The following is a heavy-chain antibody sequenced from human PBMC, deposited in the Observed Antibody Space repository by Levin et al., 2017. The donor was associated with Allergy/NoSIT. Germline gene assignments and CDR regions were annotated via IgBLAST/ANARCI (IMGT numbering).Heavy chain of an antibody. J-gene: IGHJ6*02. Sequence: GESLKISCAASGFTVSSNYMSWVRQAPGKGLEWVSVIYSGGSTYYADSVKGRFTISRDNSKNTLYLQMNSLRAEDTAVYYCARELWSGYYGPSYYYYGMDVWGQGTTVTVSS. V-gene: IGHV3-53*01. CDR1: GFTVSSNY. CDR2: IYSGGST. D-gene: IGHD3-3*01. CDR3: ARELWSGYYGPSYYYYGMDV.